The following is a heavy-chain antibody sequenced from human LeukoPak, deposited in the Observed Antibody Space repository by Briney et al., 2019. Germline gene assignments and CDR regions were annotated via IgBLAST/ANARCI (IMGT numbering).Heavy chain of an antibody. D-gene: IGHD6-13*01. J-gene: IGHJ6*03. CDR1: GGSISSSSYY. Sequence: PSETLSLTCTVSGGSISSSSYYWGWIRQPPGKGLEWIANIYYSGSTYLNPSLKSRVTISIDTSKNQFSLKLTSVTAADTAVYYCARDSVRSSLNYYYYYMDVWGKGTTVTVSS. V-gene: IGHV4-39*07. CDR2: IYYSGST. CDR3: ARDSVRSSLNYYYYYMDV.